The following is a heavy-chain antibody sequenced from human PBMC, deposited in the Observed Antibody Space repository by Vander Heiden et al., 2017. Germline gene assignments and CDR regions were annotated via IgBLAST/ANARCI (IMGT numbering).Heavy chain of an antibody. V-gene: IGHV4-39*01. CDR1: GGSISSASYY. J-gene: IGHJ3*02. CDR3: ARMVGAKGNYDM. Sequence: QVQLHESRPGLVKPSETLSLTCTVSGGSISSASYYWGWIRQPPGKGLEWIGNIYNSGSSYYNPSLKSRVTISVDTSKNQFFLKLTSVTAADTAVYYCARMVGAKGNYDMWGQGTMVTISS. CDR2: IYNSGSS. D-gene: IGHD1-26*01.